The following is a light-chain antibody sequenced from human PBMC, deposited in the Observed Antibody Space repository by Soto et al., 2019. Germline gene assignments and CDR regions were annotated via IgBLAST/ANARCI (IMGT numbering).Light chain of an antibody. CDR2: GNS. CDR1: SSNIGAGYD. Sequence: QSVLTQPASVSGAPGQWVTISCTGSSSNIGAGYDVHWYQQLPGTAPKLLIYGNSNRPSGVPDRFSGSKSGTSASLAITGLQAEDEADYYCQSYDSSLSGVVFGGGTKLTVL. CDR3: QSYDSSLSGVV. V-gene: IGLV1-40*01. J-gene: IGLJ2*01.